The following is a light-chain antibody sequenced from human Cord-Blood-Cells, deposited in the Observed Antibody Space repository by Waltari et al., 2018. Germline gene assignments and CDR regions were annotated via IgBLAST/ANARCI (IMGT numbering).Light chain of an antibody. V-gene: IGKV1-39*01. J-gene: IGKJ4*01. CDR1: QSSSSY. CDR2: AAS. CDR3: QQSYSTPLT. Sequence: DIQMTQSPSSLSASVGDRVTITCRASQSSSSYLNWFQQKPGKAPKLLIYAASSLQSGVPARFSGSASGTDFTLTISSLQPEDFATYYCQQSYSTPLTFGGGTKVEIK.